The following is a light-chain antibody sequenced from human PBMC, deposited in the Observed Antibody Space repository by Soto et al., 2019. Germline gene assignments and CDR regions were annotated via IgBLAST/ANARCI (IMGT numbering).Light chain of an antibody. J-gene: IGKJ4*01. CDR1: QSISNY. V-gene: IGKV1-39*01. CDR2: AAS. CDR3: QQRYGTPLT. Sequence: DMEMTQSPSSLSASVGDIVTITCRASQSISNYLNWYQHKPGKVPKLLIYAASSLQSGVPTRFSGSGSGTDFTLTINSLQPEDFATYYCQQRYGTPLTFGGGTKSEIK.